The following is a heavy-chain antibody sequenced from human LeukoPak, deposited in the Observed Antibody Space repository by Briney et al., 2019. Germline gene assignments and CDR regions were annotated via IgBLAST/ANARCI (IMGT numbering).Heavy chain of an antibody. D-gene: IGHD4-17*01. J-gene: IGHJ5*02. CDR3: AREGGGMSSVTWGWFDP. CDR1: GYTFTTYY. Sequence: ASVKVCCKASGYTFTTYYIHWVRQAPGQGLEWMGIINPSDCSSNYAQKVQGRVTMSRDTSTSTAYMELSSLRSEDTAVYYCAREGGGMSSVTWGWFDPWGQGTLVTVSS. V-gene: IGHV1-46*01. CDR2: INPSDCSS.